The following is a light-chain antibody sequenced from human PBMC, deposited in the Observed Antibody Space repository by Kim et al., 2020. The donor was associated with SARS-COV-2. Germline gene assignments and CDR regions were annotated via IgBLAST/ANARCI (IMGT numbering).Light chain of an antibody. CDR3: VLYMSGLWV. CDR1: SGSVSTNYY. V-gene: IGLV8-61*01. Sequence: QTVVTQEPSFSVSPGGTVTLTCGLNSGSVSTNYYPSWYQQTPGQTPRPLIYNTNTRSSGVPDRFSGSILGNKAALTITGAQADDESDYYCVLYMSGLWVFGGGTQLTVL. CDR2: NTN. J-gene: IGLJ3*02.